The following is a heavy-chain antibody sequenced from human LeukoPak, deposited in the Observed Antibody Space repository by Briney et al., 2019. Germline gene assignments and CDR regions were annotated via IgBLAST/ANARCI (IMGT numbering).Heavy chain of an antibody. CDR3: ARGRSNYYGMDV. Sequence: SETLSLTCSVSDGSINSYYWNWIRRPPGKGREWIGYIYYNGNNNYSPSLKSRVTMSVDTSKNLFSLKVSSVTAADTAVYYCARGRSNYYGMDVWGQGTTVTVSS. D-gene: IGHD1-26*01. CDR2: IYYNGNN. V-gene: IGHV4-59*01. CDR1: DGSINSYY. J-gene: IGHJ6*02.